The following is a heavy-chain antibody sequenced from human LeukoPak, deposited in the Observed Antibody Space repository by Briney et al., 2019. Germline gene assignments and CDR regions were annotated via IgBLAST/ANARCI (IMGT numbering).Heavy chain of an antibody. CDR2: IKSKANSYAT. V-gene: IGHV3-73*01. J-gene: IGHJ4*02. CDR3: VRGPHIAATSY. D-gene: IGHD6-25*01. CDR1: GFTFSGSA. Sequence: GGSLRLSCAASGFTFSGSAMHWVRQASGKGLEWVGRIKSKANSYATAYAASVKGRFTISRDDSKNTAYLQMNSLKTEDTAVYYCVRGPHIAATSYWGQGTLVTVSS.